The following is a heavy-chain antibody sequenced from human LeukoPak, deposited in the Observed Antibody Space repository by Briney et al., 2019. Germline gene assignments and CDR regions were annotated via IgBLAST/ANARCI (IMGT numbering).Heavy chain of an antibody. V-gene: IGHV3-11*01. D-gene: IGHD2-2*01. CDR2: ISSSGSTI. CDR1: GFTFSDYY. Sequence: PGGSLRLSCAASGFTFSDYYMSWIRQAPGKGLEWVSYISSSGSTIYYADSVKGRFTISRDNAKNSLYLQMNSLRAEDTAVYCCARKNIVVVPAAPPHYYYYYYYMDVRGKGTTVTVSS. CDR3: ARKNIVVVPAAPPHYYYYYYYMDV. J-gene: IGHJ6*03.